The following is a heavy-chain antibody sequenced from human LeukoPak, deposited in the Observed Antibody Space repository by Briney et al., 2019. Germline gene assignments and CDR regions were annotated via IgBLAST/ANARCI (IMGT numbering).Heavy chain of an antibody. CDR2: ISSSSSYI. Sequence: PGGSLRLSCAASGFTFSSYSMNWVRQAPGKGLEWVSSISSSSSYIYYADSVKGRFTISRDNSKNTLYLQMNSLRAEDTAVYYCARDPPHSSSSKQHWGQGTLVTVSS. CDR1: GFTFSSYS. CDR3: ARDPPHSSSSKQH. D-gene: IGHD6-6*01. J-gene: IGHJ1*01. V-gene: IGHV3-21*01.